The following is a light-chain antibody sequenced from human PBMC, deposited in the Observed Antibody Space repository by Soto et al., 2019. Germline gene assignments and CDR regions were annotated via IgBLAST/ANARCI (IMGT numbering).Light chain of an antibody. Sequence: QSVLTQPASVSGSPGQSITISCTGTSSDVGGYTYVSWYQQHPGKAPKLIIYDVNNRPSGISARFSGSRSGNTASLIISGLRAEDEADYYCSSYTGSNTLGVFGGGTQLTVL. V-gene: IGLV2-14*03. CDR3: SSYTGSNTLGV. J-gene: IGLJ3*02. CDR2: DVN. CDR1: SSDVGGYTY.